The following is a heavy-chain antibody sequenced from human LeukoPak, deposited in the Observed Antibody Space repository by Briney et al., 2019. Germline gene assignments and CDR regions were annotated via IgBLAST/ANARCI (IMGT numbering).Heavy chain of an antibody. CDR1: GSTFSRYW. CDR3: ARVLGGDLYDRPLDL. Sequence: PGRSLRLSCAASGSTFSRYWMSWVRQAPGKGLEWVATIKQDGSEKFYVDSVRGRFTISRDNAENSLFLQMNSLRAEDTAVYYCARVLGGDLYDRPLDLWGQGTLVTVSS. J-gene: IGHJ5*02. CDR2: IKQDGSEK. V-gene: IGHV3-7*01. D-gene: IGHD3-22*01.